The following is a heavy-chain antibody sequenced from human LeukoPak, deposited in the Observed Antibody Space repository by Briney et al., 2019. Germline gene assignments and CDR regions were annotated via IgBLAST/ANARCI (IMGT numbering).Heavy chain of an antibody. J-gene: IGHJ3*02. CDR3: AREGVGATDDAFDI. Sequence: SETLSLTCTVSGGSISSYYWSWIRQPPGQGLEWIGYIYYSGTTNYNSSLKSRVTISVDTSKHQFSLKLTSVTAADTAVYYCAREGVGATDDAFDIWGQGIVVTVSS. CDR2: IYYSGTT. CDR1: GGSISSYY. V-gene: IGHV4-59*13. D-gene: IGHD1-26*01.